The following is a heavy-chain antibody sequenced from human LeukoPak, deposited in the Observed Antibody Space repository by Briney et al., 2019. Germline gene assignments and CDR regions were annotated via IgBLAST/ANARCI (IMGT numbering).Heavy chain of an antibody. CDR3: ARGVKVYYYYYMDV. CDR2: IYHSGST. D-gene: IGHD3-10*01. V-gene: IGHV4-38-2*02. CDR1: GYSISSGYY. Sequence: SKTLSLTCTVSGYSISSGYYWGWVRQPPVKGLEWIGSIYHSGSTYYNPSLKSRVTISVDTSKNQFSLKLSSVTAADTAVYYCARGVKVYYYYYMDVWGKGTTVTVSS. J-gene: IGHJ6*03.